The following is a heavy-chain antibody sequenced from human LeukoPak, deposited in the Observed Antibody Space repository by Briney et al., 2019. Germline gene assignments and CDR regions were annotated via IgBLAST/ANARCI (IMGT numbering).Heavy chain of an antibody. CDR3: ARQYNSGWYSSSAFDI. J-gene: IGHJ3*02. Sequence: GESLKISCTGSGYSFTSHWIGWVRQLPGKGLEWMGIIYPGDSDTRYSPSFQGQVTISADRSISTAYLQWRSLKASDTAMYFCARQYNSGWYSSSAFDIWGQGTMVTVSS. D-gene: IGHD6-19*01. CDR1: GYSFTSHW. CDR2: IYPGDSDT. V-gene: IGHV5-51*01.